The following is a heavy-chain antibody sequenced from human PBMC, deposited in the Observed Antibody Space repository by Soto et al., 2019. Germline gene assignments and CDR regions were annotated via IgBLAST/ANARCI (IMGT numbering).Heavy chain of an antibody. V-gene: IGHV1-3*05. CDR2: INAGNGNT. Sequence: QVQLVQSGAEEKKPGASVKVSCKASGYTFTSYAMHWVRQAPGQRLEWMGWINAGNGNTKYSQKFQGRVPSTRDTSASTAYMGMSSLRSEDTAVYYCARAWVVVTAPDYWGQGTLVTVSS. CDR3: ARAWVVVTAPDY. CDR1: GYTFTSYA. D-gene: IGHD2-21*02. J-gene: IGHJ4*02.